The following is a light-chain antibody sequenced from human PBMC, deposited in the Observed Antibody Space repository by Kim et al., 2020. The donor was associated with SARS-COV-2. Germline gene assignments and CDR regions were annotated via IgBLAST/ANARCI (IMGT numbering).Light chain of an antibody. CDR2: QDT. J-gene: IGLJ2*01. Sequence: SYELTQPPSVSVSPGQTASITCSGYKLGDKYVCWYQQKPGQSPVLVIYQDTRRPSGIPERFSGSNSGNTATLTISVTQAMDEADYYCQAWDDSVVFGGGTQLTVL. CDR1: KLGDKY. CDR3: QAWDDSVV. V-gene: IGLV3-1*01.